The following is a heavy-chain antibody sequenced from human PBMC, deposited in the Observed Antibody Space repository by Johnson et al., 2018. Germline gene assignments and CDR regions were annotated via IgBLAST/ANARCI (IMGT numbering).Heavy chain of an antibody. J-gene: IGHJ3*01. V-gene: IGHV4-59*01. D-gene: IGHD3-3*01. CDR2: IFHTGST. CDR3: ARHIGDQSGSGNYDDAFDL. Sequence: QVQLQESGPGPVKXSETLSLTCTVSGGSMSSDYWSWIRQPPGKGLEWIGHIFHTGSTNYHFKLRSRVTISLDMSKNQFSLRLTSVTAADTAWYFCARHIGDQSGSGNYDDAFDLWGQGTMVTVSS. CDR1: GGSMSSDY.